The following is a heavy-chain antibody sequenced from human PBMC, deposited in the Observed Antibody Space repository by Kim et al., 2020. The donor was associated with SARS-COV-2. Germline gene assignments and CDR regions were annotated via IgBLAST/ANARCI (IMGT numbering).Heavy chain of an antibody. D-gene: IGHD2-21*02. CDR2: VYKSGKT. Sequence: SETLSLTCNVSGGSIGTYYWNWIRQSPGQGLEWIGYVYKSGKTNYNPSPKSRVTLSIDTSTNQFPLRLTSVTAADTAIYYCARHGSAGVTTPHGFDVWG. V-gene: IGHV4-59*08. CDR3: ARHGSAGVTTPHGFDV. CDR1: GGSIGTYY. J-gene: IGHJ3*01.